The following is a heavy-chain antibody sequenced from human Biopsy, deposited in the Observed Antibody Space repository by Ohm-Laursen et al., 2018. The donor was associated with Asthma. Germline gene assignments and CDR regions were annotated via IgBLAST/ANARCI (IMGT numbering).Heavy chain of an antibody. D-gene: IGHD2-15*01. J-gene: IGHJ6*02. CDR1: GGTFSNYA. Sequence: SVKVSCKASGGTFSNYAISWVRQAPGQGLEWMGGIIPMFGTTNYAQKFQGRVTITADESTSTAYMELSSLRSDDTAVYYCASPAYCSGSSCINNYYYALDVWGQGTTVTVSS. CDR3: ASPAYCSGSSCINNYYYALDV. CDR2: IIPMFGTT. V-gene: IGHV1-69*13.